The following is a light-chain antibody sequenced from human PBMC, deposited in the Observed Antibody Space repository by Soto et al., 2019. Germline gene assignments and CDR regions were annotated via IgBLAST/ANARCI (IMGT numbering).Light chain of an antibody. V-gene: IGKV1-9*01. J-gene: IGKJ3*01. CDR3: QQLNTFPRT. Sequence: IPLTQSPSSLSASVGDRVTITCRASQGIRNYLAWYQQKPGKAPKLLIYAASTLQNRVSSRFSGSGSGTDFTLTINSLQPEDFATYYCQQLNTFPRTFGPGTKVDIK. CDR2: AAS. CDR1: QGIRNY.